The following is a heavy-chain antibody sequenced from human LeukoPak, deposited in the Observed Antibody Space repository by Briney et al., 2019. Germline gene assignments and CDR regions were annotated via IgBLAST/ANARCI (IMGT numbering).Heavy chain of an antibody. D-gene: IGHD1-26*01. Sequence: PSETLSLTCTVSGGSISSYYWSWIRQPPGKGLEWIGYISYDGGTDYNPSLKSRVTISVDTSKNQFSLKLSSVTAADTAVYYCARRPSPKSWVVGAQGAFDIWGQGTMVTVSS. V-gene: IGHV4-59*08. CDR3: ARRPSPKSWVVGAQGAFDI. J-gene: IGHJ3*02. CDR1: GGSISSYY. CDR2: ISYDGGT.